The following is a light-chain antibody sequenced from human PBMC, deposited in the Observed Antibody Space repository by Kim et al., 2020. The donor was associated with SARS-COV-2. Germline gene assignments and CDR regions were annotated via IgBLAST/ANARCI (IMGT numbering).Light chain of an antibody. CDR1: QGINKY. CDR3: LQLKTYPYT. J-gene: IGKJ2*01. V-gene: IGKV1-17*03. Sequence: SASGGDRVTITCRARQGINKYLAWFQQKPGKVPRRLIYAASKVQSGVPSRFSGSGSGTEFSLTISSLQPEDFATYYCLQLKTYPYTFGQGTKLEI. CDR2: AAS.